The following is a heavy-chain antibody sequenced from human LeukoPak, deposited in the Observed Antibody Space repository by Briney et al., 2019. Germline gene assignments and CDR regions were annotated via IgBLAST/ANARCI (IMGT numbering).Heavy chain of an antibody. D-gene: IGHD4-23*01. V-gene: IGHV5-51*01. CDR1: GYSFTSNW. CDR3: ARIWDQGNTYNWFDP. J-gene: IGHJ5*02. Sequence: GESLQISCKGSGYSFTSNWIGWVRQMPGKRLEWMGIIYPGDSDTRYSPSFQGQVTISADKSISTAYLQWSSLKASDTAMYYCARIWDQGNTYNWFDPWGQGTLVTVSS. CDR2: IYPGDSDT.